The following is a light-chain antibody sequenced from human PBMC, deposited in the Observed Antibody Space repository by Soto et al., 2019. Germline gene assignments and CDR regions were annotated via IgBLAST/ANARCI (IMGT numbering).Light chain of an antibody. J-gene: IGKJ1*01. CDR3: QQYYTSPCT. Sequence: DIVMTQSPDSLAVSLGERATINCKSSQSVLSSSNSQNYLTWYQQKPGQPPKLLIFWASTRGSGVPDRFSGSGSGTAFTLTISSLQAEDVAVYYCQQYYTSPCTFGQGTKVEIK. CDR1: QSVLSSSNSQNY. CDR2: WAS. V-gene: IGKV4-1*01.